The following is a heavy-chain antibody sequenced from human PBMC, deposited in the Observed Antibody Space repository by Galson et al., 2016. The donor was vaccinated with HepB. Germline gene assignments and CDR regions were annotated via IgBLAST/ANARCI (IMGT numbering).Heavy chain of an antibody. CDR1: GFSFGDHY. Sequence: SLRLSCAASGFSFGDHYMSWIRQAPGKGLESIAYISSSGTVLYYAASAQGQFTISRDNAKKSLYLQMNSQRADDTGVYYCARDPDTSSKVDVWGHGTTVTVSS. J-gene: IGHJ6*02. D-gene: IGHD5-18*01. CDR3: ARDPDTSSKVDV. V-gene: IGHV3-11*01. CDR2: ISSSGTVL.